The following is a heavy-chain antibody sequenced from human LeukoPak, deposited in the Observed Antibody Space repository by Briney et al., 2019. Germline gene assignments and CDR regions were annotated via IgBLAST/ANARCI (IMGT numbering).Heavy chain of an antibody. Sequence: SETLSLTCTVSGGSIRSGDNYWSWIRQPPGKGLEWIGYIYYSGSTYYNPSLKSRLTISVDTSKNQFSLQLTSVTAADTAVYFCARARRSSGYYHFDYWGQGTLVTVSS. CDR3: ARARRSSGYYHFDY. CDR2: IYYSGST. D-gene: IGHD3-22*01. J-gene: IGHJ4*02. V-gene: IGHV4-30-4*01. CDR1: GGSIRSGDNY.